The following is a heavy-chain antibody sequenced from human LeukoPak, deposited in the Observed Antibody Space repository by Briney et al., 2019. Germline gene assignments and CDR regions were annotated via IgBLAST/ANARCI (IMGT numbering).Heavy chain of an antibody. D-gene: IGHD3-22*01. CDR3: AKQSGYYFGTGPFDY. Sequence: GGSLRLSCAASGFTFSSYAMSWVRQAPGKGLEWVSAISDSGGSTYYTDSVKGRFTISRDNSKNTLYLQMNSLRAEDTAVYYCAKQSGYYFGTGPFDYWGQGTPVTVFS. CDR1: GFTFSSYA. J-gene: IGHJ4*02. V-gene: IGHV3-23*01. CDR2: ISDSGGST.